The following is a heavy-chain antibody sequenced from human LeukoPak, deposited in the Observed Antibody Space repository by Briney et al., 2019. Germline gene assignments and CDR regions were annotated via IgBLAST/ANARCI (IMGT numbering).Heavy chain of an antibody. D-gene: IGHD6-13*01. CDR2: ISAYNGNT. J-gene: IGHJ1*01. CDR1: GYTLTSYG. Sequence: ASVKVSCKASGYTLTSYGISWVRQAPGQGLEWMGWISAYNGNTNYAQKLQGRVTMTTDTSTSTAYMELRSLRSDDTAVYYCARGPGSSWYYTYFQHWGQGTLVTVSS. V-gene: IGHV1-18*01. CDR3: ARGPGSSWYYTYFQH.